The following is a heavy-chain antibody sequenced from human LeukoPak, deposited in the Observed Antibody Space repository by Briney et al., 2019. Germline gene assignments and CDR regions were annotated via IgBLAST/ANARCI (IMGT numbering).Heavy chain of an antibody. CDR3: ARDLDIVVVAAALRHYGLDV. Sequence: ASVKVSCKASGYTFTSYGISWVRQAPGLGLEWMGWISPFNGNTNYAQKVQGRVTMTTDTSTSTVYMELRSLRSDDTAVYYCARDLDIVVVAAALRHYGLDVWGQGTTVTVSS. J-gene: IGHJ6*02. CDR1: GYTFTSYG. V-gene: IGHV1-18*01. D-gene: IGHD2-15*01. CDR2: ISPFNGNT.